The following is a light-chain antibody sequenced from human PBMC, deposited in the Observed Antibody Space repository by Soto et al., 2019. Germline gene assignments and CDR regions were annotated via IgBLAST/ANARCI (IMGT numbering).Light chain of an antibody. Sequence: QSALTQPASVSGSPGQSITISCTATSSDVDTHNYVSWYQQYPGKVPKLILFEVNKRPSGVSGRFSGSKSGNTASLTISGLQAEDEADYYCCSFTSSNTHVFGTGTKLTVL. CDR2: EVN. CDR1: SSDVDTHNY. V-gene: IGLV2-14*01. CDR3: CSFTSSNTHV. J-gene: IGLJ1*01.